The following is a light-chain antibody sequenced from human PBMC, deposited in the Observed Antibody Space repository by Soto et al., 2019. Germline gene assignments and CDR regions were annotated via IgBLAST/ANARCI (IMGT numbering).Light chain of an antibody. J-gene: IGKJ4*01. V-gene: IGKV3-20*01. Sequence: FVLTQSPGPLSLSPREIGTRSCTASQTVRNNYLAWYQQKPGQAPRLLIYDASSRATGIPDRFSGGGSGTDFTLTISRLEPEDFAVYYCQQFSSYPLTFGGGSKVDI. CDR2: DAS. CDR1: QTVRNNY. CDR3: QQFSSYPLT.